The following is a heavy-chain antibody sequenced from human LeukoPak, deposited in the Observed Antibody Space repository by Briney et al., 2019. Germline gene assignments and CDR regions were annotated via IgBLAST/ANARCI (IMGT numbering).Heavy chain of an antibody. J-gene: IGHJ4*02. CDR3: ARQGSEIDY. Sequence: GSLRLSCAASGFTLSRYYMTWIRQVPGKGLEWLSCISSSGGTIYYADSVKGRFTVSRDNAKSSLYLQMNSLRAEDTAVYYCARQGSEIDYWGQGTLVTVSS. CDR1: GFTLSRYY. CDR2: ISSSGGTI. V-gene: IGHV3-11*01.